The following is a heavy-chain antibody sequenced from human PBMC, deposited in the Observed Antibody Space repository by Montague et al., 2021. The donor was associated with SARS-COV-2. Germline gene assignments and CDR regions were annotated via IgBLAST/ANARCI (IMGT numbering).Heavy chain of an antibody. Sequence: SLRLSCAASGFTFEDYAMHWVRQAPGKGLEWVSGISWDSGSIGYADSVKGRFSISRDNAKNSLYLQMNSLRAEDTALYYCAKVGTAAAGTTFSRYFQHWGQGTLTTVSS. CDR1: GFTFEDYA. CDR3: AKVGTAAAGTTFSRYFQH. D-gene: IGHD6-13*01. J-gene: IGHJ1*01. V-gene: IGHV3-9*01. CDR2: ISWDSGSI.